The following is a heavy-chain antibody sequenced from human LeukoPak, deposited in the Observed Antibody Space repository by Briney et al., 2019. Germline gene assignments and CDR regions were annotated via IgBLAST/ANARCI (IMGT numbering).Heavy chain of an antibody. CDR3: ARGSGTTYRPSDY. Sequence: SETLSLTCTVSGGSIISYYWSWIRQPPGKGLEYIGYIYCSGSTNYNPSLKSRVTISVDTSKNQFSLNLRSVTAADTAVYYCARGSGTTYRPSDYWGQGILVTVSS. D-gene: IGHD3-10*01. V-gene: IGHV4-59*13. CDR2: IYCSGST. CDR1: GGSIISYY. J-gene: IGHJ4*02.